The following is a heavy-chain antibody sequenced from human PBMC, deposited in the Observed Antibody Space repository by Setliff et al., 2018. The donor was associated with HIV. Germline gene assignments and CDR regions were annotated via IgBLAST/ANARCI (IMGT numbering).Heavy chain of an antibody. CDR1: GYTFTNFG. CDR2: ISVYNDDT. V-gene: IGHV1-18*01. Sequence: ASVKVSCKASGYTFTNFGISWVRQAPGQGLEWMAWISVYNDDTNLAPGFRGRVTLTTHTSTTTAYIELTGLTSDATAVYYCATDRTQTGMIMLRGRLTDPARYPLDYWGQGTLVTVSS. J-gene: IGHJ4*02. CDR3: ATDRTQTGMIMLRGRLTDPARYPLDY. D-gene: IGHD3-10*01.